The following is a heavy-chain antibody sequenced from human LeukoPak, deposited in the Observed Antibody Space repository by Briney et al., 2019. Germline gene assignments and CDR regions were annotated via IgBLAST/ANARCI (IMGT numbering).Heavy chain of an antibody. V-gene: IGHV3-48*02. Sequence: WGSLRLSCAASGFTFSSYSMNWVRQAPGKGLEWVSYINSSSSTIYYADSVKGRFTISRDNAKNSLYLQMNSLRDEDTAVYYCARGFWSGYSFDYWGQGTLVTVSS. D-gene: IGHD3-3*01. CDR2: INSSSSTI. J-gene: IGHJ4*02. CDR3: ARGFWSGYSFDY. CDR1: GFTFSSYS.